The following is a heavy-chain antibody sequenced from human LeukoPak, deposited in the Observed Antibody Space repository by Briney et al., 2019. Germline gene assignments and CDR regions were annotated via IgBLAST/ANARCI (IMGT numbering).Heavy chain of an antibody. Sequence: PSQTLSLTCAVSGGSISSGGYSWSWIRQPPGKGLEWIGYIYHSGSTYYNPSLKSRVTISVDTSKNQFSLKLSSVTAADTAVYYCARKARYNWNEGHWFDPWGQGTLVTVSS. J-gene: IGHJ5*02. D-gene: IGHD1-1*01. CDR2: IYHSGST. CDR3: ARKARYNWNEGHWFDP. V-gene: IGHV4-30-2*01. CDR1: GGSISSGGYS.